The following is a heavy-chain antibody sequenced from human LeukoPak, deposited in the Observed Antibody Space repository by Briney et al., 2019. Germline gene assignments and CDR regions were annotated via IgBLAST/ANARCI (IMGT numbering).Heavy chain of an antibody. Sequence: PSETLSLTCAVSGGSISSSNWWSWVRQPPGKGLEWIGEIYHGGSTNYNPSLKSRVTISVDKSQNQFSLKLSSVTAADTAVYYCARGFFYGGNSHAFDFWGQGTMVTVSS. D-gene: IGHD4-23*01. CDR2: IYHGGST. CDR1: GGSISSSNW. J-gene: IGHJ3*01. V-gene: IGHV4-4*02. CDR3: ARGFFYGGNSHAFDF.